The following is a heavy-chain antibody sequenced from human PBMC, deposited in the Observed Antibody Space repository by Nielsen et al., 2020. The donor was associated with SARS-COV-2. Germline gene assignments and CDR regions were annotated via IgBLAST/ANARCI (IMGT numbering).Heavy chain of an antibody. CDR1: GYGFTSYW. CDR2: IYPGDSDT. J-gene: IGHJ4*02. CDR3: ARVRGIAVAETDY. Sequence: KVSCKGSGYGFTSYWIGWVRQMPGKGLEWMGIIYPGDSDTRYSPSFQGQVTISADKSISTAYLQWSSLKASDTAMYYCARVRGIAVAETDYWGQGTLVTVSS. V-gene: IGHV5-51*01. D-gene: IGHD6-19*01.